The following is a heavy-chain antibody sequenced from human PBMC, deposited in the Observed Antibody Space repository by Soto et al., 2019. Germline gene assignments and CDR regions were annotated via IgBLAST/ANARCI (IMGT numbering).Heavy chain of an antibody. J-gene: IGHJ3*02. CDR3: ARDNYYDSKDAFDI. CDR2: IYYSGST. Sequence: SETLSLTCTVSGGSISSGDYYWSWIRQPPGKGLEWIGYIYYSGSTYYNPSLKSRVTISVDTSKNQFSLKLSSVTAADTVVYYCARDNYYDSKDAFDIWGQGTMVTVSS. D-gene: IGHD3-22*01. CDR1: GGSISSGDYY. V-gene: IGHV4-30-4*01.